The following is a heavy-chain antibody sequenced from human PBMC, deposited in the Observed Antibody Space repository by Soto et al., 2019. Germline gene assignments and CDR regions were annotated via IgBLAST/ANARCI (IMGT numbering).Heavy chain of an antibody. CDR2: INAGNGNT. V-gene: IGHV1-3*01. CDR3: ARDWGSGYYPH. D-gene: IGHD3-3*01. CDR1: GYTFTSYA. J-gene: IGHJ4*02. Sequence: QVQLVQSGAEVKKPGASVKVACKASGYTFTSYAMHWVRQAPGQRLEWMGWINAGNGNTKYSQKFQGRVTITRDTSASTAYMELSSLRSEDTAVYYCARDWGSGYYPHWGQGTLVTVSS.